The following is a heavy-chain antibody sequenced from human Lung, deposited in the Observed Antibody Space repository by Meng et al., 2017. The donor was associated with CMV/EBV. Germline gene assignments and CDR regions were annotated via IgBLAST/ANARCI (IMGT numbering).Heavy chain of an antibody. V-gene: IGHV1-2*02. CDR1: RLTFNGYD. D-gene: IGHD2/OR15-2a*01. CDR2: VSPKTGDT. J-gene: IGHJ4*02. Sequence: VPVVYAGAEVKNPGASVKVSCKASRLTFNGYDIHWVRQAPGQGLEWMGSVSPKTGDTNFAQKFHGRVTLTRDTSINTAYLGLNRLTSDDTAVYYCARTLAGPFDSWGQGTLVTVSS. CDR3: ARTLAGPFDS.